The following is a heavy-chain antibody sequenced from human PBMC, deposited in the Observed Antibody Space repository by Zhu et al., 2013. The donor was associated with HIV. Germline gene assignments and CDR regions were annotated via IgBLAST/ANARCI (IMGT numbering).Heavy chain of an antibody. CDR3: ARGRTTVTTFGWFDP. V-gene: IGHV4-34*01. Sequence: QVQRTAVGRRTVRSLRRPCPSPALSMVGPSVVTTGAGSASPRKGLEWIGEINHSGSTNYNPSLKSRVTISVDTSKNQFSLKLSSVTAADTAVYYCARGRTTVTTFGWFDPWGQGTLVTVSS. CDR1: VGPSVVTT. CDR2: INHSGST. D-gene: IGHD4-17*01. J-gene: IGHJ5*02.